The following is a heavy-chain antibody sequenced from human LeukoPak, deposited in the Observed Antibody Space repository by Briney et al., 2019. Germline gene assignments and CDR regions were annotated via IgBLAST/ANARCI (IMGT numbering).Heavy chain of an antibody. CDR1: GGTFSSYA. D-gene: IGHD3-22*01. CDR2: IIPIFGTA. J-gene: IGHJ4*02. CDR3: ARDRGETYYYDSSGYYYVY. Sequence: ASVKVSCKASGGTFSSYAISWVRQAPGQGLEWMGRIIPIFGTANYAQKFQGRVTITADKSTSTAYMELGSLRSEDTAVYYCARDRGETYYYDSSGYYYVYWGQGTLVTVSS. V-gene: IGHV1-69*06.